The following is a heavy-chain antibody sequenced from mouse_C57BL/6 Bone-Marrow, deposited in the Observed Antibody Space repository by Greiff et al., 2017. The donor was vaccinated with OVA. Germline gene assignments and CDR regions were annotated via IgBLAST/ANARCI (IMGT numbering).Heavy chain of an antibody. D-gene: IGHD1-1*01. J-gene: IGHJ2*01. CDR3: AILLRDYFDY. CDR1: GFSLTSYG. CDR2: IWSGGST. Sequence: VMLVESGPGLVQPSPRLSITCTVSGFSLTSYGVHWVRQSPGKGLEWLGVIWSGGSTDYNAAFISRLSISKDNSKSQVFFKMNSLQADDTAIYYCAILLRDYFDYWGQGTTLTVSS. V-gene: IGHV2-2*01.